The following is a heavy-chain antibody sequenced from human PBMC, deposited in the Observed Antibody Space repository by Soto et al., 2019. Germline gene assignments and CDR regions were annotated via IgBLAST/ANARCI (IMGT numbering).Heavy chain of an antibody. Sequence: GASVKVSCKASGYTFTGYYMHWVRQAPGQTLEWMGWINPNSGGTNYAQKFQGRVTITRDTSASTAYMELSSLRSEDTAVYYCARDRDVRTSYFDYWGQGTLVTVSS. D-gene: IGHD3-10*01. CDR3: ARDRDVRTSYFDY. J-gene: IGHJ4*02. CDR2: INPNSGGT. CDR1: GYTFTGYY. V-gene: IGHV1-2*02.